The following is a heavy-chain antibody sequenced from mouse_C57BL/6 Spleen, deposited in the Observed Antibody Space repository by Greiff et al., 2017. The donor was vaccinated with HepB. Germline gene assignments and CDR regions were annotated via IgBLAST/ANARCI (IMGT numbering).Heavy chain of an antibody. Sequence: VKLVESGAELARPGASVKMSCKASGYTFTSYTMHWVKQRPGQGLEWIGYINPSSGYTKYNQKFKDKATLTADKSSSTAYMQLSSLTSEDSAVYYCARSSYFDYWGQGTTLTVSS. CDR3: ARSSYFDY. J-gene: IGHJ2*01. CDR1: GYTFTSYT. CDR2: INPSSGYT. V-gene: IGHV1-4*01.